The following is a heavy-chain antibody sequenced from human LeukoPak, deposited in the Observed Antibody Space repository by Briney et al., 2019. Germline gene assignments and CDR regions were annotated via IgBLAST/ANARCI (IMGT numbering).Heavy chain of an antibody. CDR3: ARLKRRDSYNFPNAFDI. Sequence: GESLKISCKGSGYSFTSYWIGWVRQMPGKGLEWMGIIYPGDSDTRYSPSFQGQVTISADKSISTAYLQWSSLKASDTAMYYCARLKRRDSYNFPNAFDIWGQGTMVTVSS. CDR2: IYPGDSDT. D-gene: IGHD5-24*01. CDR1: GYSFTSYW. J-gene: IGHJ3*02. V-gene: IGHV5-51*01.